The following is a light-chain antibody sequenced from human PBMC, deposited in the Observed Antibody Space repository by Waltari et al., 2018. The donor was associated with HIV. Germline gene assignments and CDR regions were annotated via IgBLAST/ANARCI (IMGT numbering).Light chain of an antibody. Sequence: QSALTQPASVSGSPGQSINSSCTGTSRDIGGYDYVSWYRQYPGKAPKLIICGVTNRPSGVSTRFSGSKSGNMASLTISGLQAEDEADYYCTSYTSISPLAIFGGGTQVTVL. V-gene: IGLV2-14*01. CDR3: TSYTSISPLAI. CDR1: SRDIGGYDY. J-gene: IGLJ7*01. CDR2: GVT.